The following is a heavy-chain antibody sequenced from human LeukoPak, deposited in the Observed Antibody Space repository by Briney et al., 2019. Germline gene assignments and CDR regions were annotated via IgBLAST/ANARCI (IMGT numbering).Heavy chain of an antibody. Sequence: PSESLSLACTVPGGSITNDYWGSIRQPARRGLERVGRIHASGSTSYNPSLESRVTMSLDTPKRQCSPNLSAMTPADTAVYCWARDATSDLWGEGTLVTVSS. CDR2: IHASGST. V-gene: IGHV4-4*07. J-gene: IGHJ5*02. CDR1: GGSITNDY. CDR3: ARDATSDL.